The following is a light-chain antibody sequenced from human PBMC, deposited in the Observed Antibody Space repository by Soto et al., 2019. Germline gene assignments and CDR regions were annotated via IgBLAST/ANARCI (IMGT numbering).Light chain of an antibody. CDR1: QSVISTY. CDR3: QKYGSSPIT. Sequence: EIGLTQSPGTLSLSPGERATLSCRASQSVISTYLAWYQQKPGQAPRLLIYGASSRATGIPDRFSGSGSGTNFTLTIRRLEPEDFAVYYCQKYGSSPITFGQGTRLEIK. J-gene: IGKJ5*01. CDR2: GAS. V-gene: IGKV3-20*01.